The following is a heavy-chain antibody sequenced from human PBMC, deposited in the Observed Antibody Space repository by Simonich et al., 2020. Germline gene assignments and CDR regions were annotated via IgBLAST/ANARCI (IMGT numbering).Heavy chain of an antibody. CDR3: ARANERDY. Sequence: EVQLVESGGGLVKPGGSLRLSCAASGFTFSSYSMNWVRQAPGRGLEWDSAISSSSSYIYYADSVKGLFTISRDNAKNSLYLQMNSLRAEDTAVYYCARANERDYWGQGTLVTVSS. CDR1: GFTFSSYS. D-gene: IGHD1-1*01. J-gene: IGHJ4*02. V-gene: IGHV3-21*01. CDR2: ISSSSSYI.